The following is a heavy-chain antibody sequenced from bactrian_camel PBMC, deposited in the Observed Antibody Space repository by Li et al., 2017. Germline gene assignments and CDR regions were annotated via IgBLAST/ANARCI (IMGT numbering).Heavy chain of an antibody. Sequence: HVQLVESGGSLVQPGGSLGLSCAASGLTFRSYYMTWVRQAAGKGLEWVSAIATGGGSTYYADAMKGRFTISRDNAKSTLYLLVNSLKSEDTAVYYCATRMDLMDYWGQGTQVTVS. V-gene: IGHV3S1*01. CDR1: GLTFRSYY. D-gene: IGHD3*01. J-gene: IGHJ4*01. CDR2: IATGGGST. CDR3: ATRMDLMDY.